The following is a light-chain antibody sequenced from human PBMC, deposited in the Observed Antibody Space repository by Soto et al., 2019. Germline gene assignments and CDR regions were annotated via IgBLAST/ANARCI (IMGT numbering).Light chain of an antibody. Sequence: DIVMTQSPLSLPVTPGEPASISCRSSQSLLHSNGYNYLDWYLQKPGQSPQLLIYLGSNRASGDPDPLRGSGSDIDFTLKSSRLEDQHAGVYYCTQPLKSWTVGQGTK. V-gene: IGKV2-28*01. CDR3: TQPLKSWT. J-gene: IGKJ1*01. CDR2: LGS. CDR1: QSLLHSNGYNY.